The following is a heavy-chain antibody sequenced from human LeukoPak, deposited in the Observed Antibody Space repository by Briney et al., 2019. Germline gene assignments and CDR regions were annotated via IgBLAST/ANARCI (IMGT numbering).Heavy chain of an antibody. CDR1: GFTFSSYA. D-gene: IGHD2-15*01. Sequence: GGSLRLSCAASGFTFSSYAMSWVRQAPGKGLEWVSAISGSGGSTYYAESVKGRFTISRDNSKNTLYLQMNSLRAEDTAVYYCAKERKSPICSGGSCYTSHWGQGTLVTVSS. CDR2: ISGSGGST. CDR3: AKERKSPICSGGSCYTSH. V-gene: IGHV3-23*01. J-gene: IGHJ4*02.